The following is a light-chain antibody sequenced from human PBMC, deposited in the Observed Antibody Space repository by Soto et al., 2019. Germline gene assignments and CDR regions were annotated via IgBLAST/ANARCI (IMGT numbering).Light chain of an antibody. CDR2: GNT. CDR3: QSYDSTLSARYV. Sequence: QSALTQPASVSGSPGQSITISCTGTSSDVGGYNLVSWYQQHPGKAPKLLIVGNTIRPSGVPDRFSASTSGTSASLAITGLQAEDEGDYYCQSYDSTLSARYVFGTGTKLTVL. V-gene: IGLV2-14*02. CDR1: SSDVGGYNL. J-gene: IGLJ1*01.